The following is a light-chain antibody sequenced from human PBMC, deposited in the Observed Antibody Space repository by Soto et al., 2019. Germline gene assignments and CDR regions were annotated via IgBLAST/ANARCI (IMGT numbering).Light chain of an antibody. Sequence: QPVLTQSPSASASLGASVKLTCTLSSRHNTNAIAWHQQQPKKGPRLLMKVNSDGSHFKGDGIPDRFSGSSSGAERYLTIASLQSEDEADYYCQAWDTGIHIFGGGTKLTVL. V-gene: IGLV4-69*01. CDR3: QAWDTGIHI. CDR1: SRHNTNA. CDR2: VNSDGSH. J-gene: IGLJ2*01.